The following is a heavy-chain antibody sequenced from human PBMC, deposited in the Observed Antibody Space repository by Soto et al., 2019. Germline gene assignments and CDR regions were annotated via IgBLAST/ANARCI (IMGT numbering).Heavy chain of an antibody. CDR3: ARAFYGVDL. CDR1: CGSITSGGYS. Sequence: PSETLSLTCTVSCGSITSGGYSWSWIRQSPGQGLEWIGYIYQSGSAFYSPSLKTRATILVDRSKNQFSLNLTSVTAADAAVYYCARAFYGVDLWGQGTTVTVSS. CDR2: IYQSGSA. V-gene: IGHV4-30-2*06. J-gene: IGHJ6*02.